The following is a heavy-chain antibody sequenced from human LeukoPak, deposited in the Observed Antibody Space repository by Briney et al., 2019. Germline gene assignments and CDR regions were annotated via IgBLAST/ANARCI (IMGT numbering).Heavy chain of an antibody. CDR3: ARDRDANWFDP. CDR2: IYSGGST. J-gene: IGHJ5*02. V-gene: IGHV3-53*01. CDR1: GFTVSSSY. Sequence: PGGSLRLSCAASGFTVSSSYMNWVRQAPGKGLEWVSVIYSGGSTYYADSVKGRFTISRDNSKNTLYLQMNSLRAEDTAVYYCARDRDANWFDPWGQGTLVTVSS. D-gene: IGHD3-10*01.